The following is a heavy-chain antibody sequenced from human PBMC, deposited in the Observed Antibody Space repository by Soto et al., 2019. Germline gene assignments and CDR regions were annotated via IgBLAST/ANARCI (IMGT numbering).Heavy chain of an antibody. V-gene: IGHV1-69*06. D-gene: IGHD2-15*01. Sequence: QVQLVQSGDEVKKPGASVKVSCKASGGTFSSYAISWVRQAPGRGLEWMGGIIPIFGTANYAQKFQGRVTITADKSTSTAYMELSSLRSEDTAVYYCARELVAATGRGYWGQGTLVTASS. CDR1: GGTFSSYA. CDR3: ARELVAATGRGY. CDR2: IIPIFGTA. J-gene: IGHJ4*02.